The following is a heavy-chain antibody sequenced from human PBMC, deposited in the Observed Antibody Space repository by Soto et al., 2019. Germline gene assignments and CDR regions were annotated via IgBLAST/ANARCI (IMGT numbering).Heavy chain of an antibody. CDR3: TTGYGSGRHGWFDP. Sequence: PGGSLRLSCAASGFTFSSYAMSWVRQAPGKGLEWVSAISGSGGSTYYADSVKGRFTISRDNSKNTLYLQMNSLRAEDTAVYYCTTGYGSGRHGWFDPWGQGTLVTVSS. J-gene: IGHJ5*02. CDR2: ISGSGGST. CDR1: GFTFSSYA. V-gene: IGHV3-23*01. D-gene: IGHD3-10*01.